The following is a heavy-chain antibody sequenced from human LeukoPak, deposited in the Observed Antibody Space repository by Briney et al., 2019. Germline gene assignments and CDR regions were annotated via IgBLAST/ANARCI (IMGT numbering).Heavy chain of an antibody. V-gene: IGHV5-51*01. CDR2: IYLGDSDT. J-gene: IGHJ4*02. CDR1: GDNLNRHW. D-gene: IGHD6-19*01. CDR3: ARHSSYTSGWPLDY. Sequence: GESLQISCKGSGDNLNRHWIGWVRQMSGKGLEWMGIIYLGDSDTRYSPSFQGQIIISADKSISTAYLQWSSLKASDTAIYYCARHSSYTSGWPLDYWGQGTLVTVSS.